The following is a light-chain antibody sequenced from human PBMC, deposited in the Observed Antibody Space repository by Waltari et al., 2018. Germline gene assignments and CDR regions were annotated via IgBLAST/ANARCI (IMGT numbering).Light chain of an antibody. CDR3: QQYNSYSMYT. CDR1: QSLSSW. Sequence: DIQMTQSPSTLSASVGDSVTITCRASQSLSSWLAWYQQKPGKAPKLLIYDASSLESGVPSRFSGSGSGTEFTLTISSLQPDDFATYYCQQYNSYSMYTFGQGTKLEIK. CDR2: DAS. J-gene: IGKJ2*01. V-gene: IGKV1-5*01.